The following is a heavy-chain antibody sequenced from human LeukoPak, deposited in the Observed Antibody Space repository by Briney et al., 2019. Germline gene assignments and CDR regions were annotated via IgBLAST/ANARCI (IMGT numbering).Heavy chain of an antibody. J-gene: IGHJ1*01. V-gene: IGHV3-15*01. CDR2: IKSKTDGGTT. Sequence: GGSPRLSCAASGFTFSSYTMNWVRQAPGKGLEWVGRIKSKTDGGTTDYAAPVKGRFTISRDDSKNTLYLQINSLKTEDTAVYYCTTTINPLLWFGELYSAEYFQHWGQGTLVTVSS. CDR1: GFTFSSYT. D-gene: IGHD3-10*01. CDR3: TTTINPLLWFGELYSAEYFQH.